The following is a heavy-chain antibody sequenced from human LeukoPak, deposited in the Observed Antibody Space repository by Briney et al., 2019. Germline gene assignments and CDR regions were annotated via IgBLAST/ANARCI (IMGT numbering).Heavy chain of an antibody. CDR3: ARVSYYGSGSYCFDP. D-gene: IGHD3-10*01. J-gene: IGHJ5*02. CDR2: IYYSGST. Sequence: SETLSHTCTVPGGSIRCSYWSWSRHPPGKRLVWIAYIYYSGSTNYNPSLKSRVTISVDTSKNQFSLKLSSVTAADTAVYYCARVSYYGSGSYCFDPWGQGTLVTVSS. CDR1: GGSIRCSY. V-gene: IGHV4-59*01.